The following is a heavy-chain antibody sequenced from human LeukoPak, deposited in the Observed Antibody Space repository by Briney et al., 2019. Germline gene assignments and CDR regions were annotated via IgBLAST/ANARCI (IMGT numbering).Heavy chain of an antibody. CDR1: GGSISSSSYY. D-gene: IGHD3-10*01. V-gene: IGHV4-39*01. Sequence: SETLSLTCTVSGGSISSSSYYWGWIRQPPGKGLEWIGEINHSGGTKYNPSLKSRVTISVDTSKNQFSLKLSSVTAADTAVYYCARHGYYGSGSYWKGGFDPWGQGTLVTVSS. CDR2: INHSGGT. CDR3: ARHGYYGSGSYWKGGFDP. J-gene: IGHJ5*02.